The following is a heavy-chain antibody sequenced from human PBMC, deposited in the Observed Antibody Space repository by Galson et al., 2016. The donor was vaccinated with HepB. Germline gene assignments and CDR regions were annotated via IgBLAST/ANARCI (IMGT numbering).Heavy chain of an antibody. CDR3: ARGLRSGWALDYFDY. J-gene: IGHJ4*02. CDR1: GYTFSNYD. CDR2: MNPDSGSP. Sequence: SVKVSCKASGYTFSNYDINWVRQATGQGLEWMGWMNPDSGSPVYAQKFQGRVTMTRNTSISTAYMELSSLRSEDTAVYYCARGLRSGWALDYFDYWGQGTLVTVSS. V-gene: IGHV1-8*01. D-gene: IGHD6-19*01.